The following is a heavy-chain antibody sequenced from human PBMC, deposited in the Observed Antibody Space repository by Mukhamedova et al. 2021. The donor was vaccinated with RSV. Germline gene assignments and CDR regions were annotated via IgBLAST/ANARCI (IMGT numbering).Heavy chain of an antibody. D-gene: IGHD3-9*01. CDR2: IKSKTDGGTT. CDR3: TSKVRYFDWFDAFDI. Sequence: VRQAPGKGLEWVGHIKSKTDGGTTDYAAPVKGRFTISRDDSKNTLYLQMNSLKTEDTAVYYCTSKVRYFDWFDAFDIWGQGTMV. J-gene: IGHJ3*02. V-gene: IGHV3-15*01.